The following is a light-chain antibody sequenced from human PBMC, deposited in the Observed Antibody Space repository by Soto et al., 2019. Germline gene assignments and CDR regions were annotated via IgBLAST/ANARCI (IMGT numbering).Light chain of an antibody. CDR1: SSDVGRYNL. CDR3: SSYAGSSTYVL. CDR2: EVT. J-gene: IGLJ2*01. V-gene: IGLV2-23*02. Sequence: QSALTQPASVSGSPGQSFTISCAGTSSDVGRYNLVSWYQHHPGTPPKLMIYEVTKRPSGVSDRFSGSKSGNTASLTMSGLQAEDEADYYCSSYAGSSTYVLFGGGTKLTVL.